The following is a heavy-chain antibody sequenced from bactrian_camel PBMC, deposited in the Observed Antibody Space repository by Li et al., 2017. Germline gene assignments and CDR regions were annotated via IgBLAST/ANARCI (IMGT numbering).Heavy chain of an antibody. V-gene: IGHV3S6*01. CDR2: IRADASKT. Sequence: HVQLVESGGGLVQPGGSLRLSCAASGFSAGPHSMNWGRQIPGKGLEWLAYIRADASKTYYAESVKGRFTMSRDNAMNTAYLQMNSLKPDDTAVYYCVREGDTTIGTMAHWG. D-gene: IGHD4*01. J-gene: IGHJ7*01. CDR1: GFSAGPHS.